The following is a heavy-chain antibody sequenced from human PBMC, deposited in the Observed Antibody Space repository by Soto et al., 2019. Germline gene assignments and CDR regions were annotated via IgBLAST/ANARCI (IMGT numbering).Heavy chain of an antibody. J-gene: IGHJ4*02. CDR3: ALRPVNWNPLAD. Sequence: QVQLVQPGAEVEKPGSSVKVSCKASGGTTSSYTISWVRQSPGQGLEWMGNIVPMIGKVDYAQKFQGRVTITVYKTTRTVYMELSSLRSEDTAFYFCALRPVNWNPLADWFQGTLVSVS. CDR2: IVPMIGKV. V-gene: IGHV1-69*02. CDR1: GGTTSSYT. D-gene: IGHD1-1*01.